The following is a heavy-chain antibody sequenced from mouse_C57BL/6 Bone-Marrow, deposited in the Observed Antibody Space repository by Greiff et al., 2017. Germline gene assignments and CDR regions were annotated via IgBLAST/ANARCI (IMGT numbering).Heavy chain of an antibody. D-gene: IGHD2-3*01. Sequence: VKLMASGPELVKPGASVKISCKASGYAFSSSWMNWVKQRPGKGLEWIGRIYPGDGDTNSNGKFKGKATLTADKSSSTAYMQLSSLTSEDSAVYFCARAWLLRGAMDYWGQGTSGTVSS. CDR2: IYPGDGDT. J-gene: IGHJ4*01. CDR1: GYAFSSSW. V-gene: IGHV1-82*01. CDR3: ARAWLLRGAMDY.